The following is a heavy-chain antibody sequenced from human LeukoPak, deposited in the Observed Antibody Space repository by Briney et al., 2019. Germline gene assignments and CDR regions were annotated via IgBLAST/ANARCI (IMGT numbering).Heavy chain of an antibody. CDR1: GGSISSGSYY. V-gene: IGHV4-61*02. CDR2: IYTSGST. Sequence: PSETLSLTCTVSGGSISSGSYYWSWIRQPAGKGLEWIGRIYTSGSTNYNPSLKSRVTISVDTSKNQFSLKLSSVTAADTAVYYCARDPDLCSGSHPGFDYWGQGTLVTVSS. CDR3: ARDPDLCSGSHPGFDY. J-gene: IGHJ4*02. D-gene: IGHD1-26*01.